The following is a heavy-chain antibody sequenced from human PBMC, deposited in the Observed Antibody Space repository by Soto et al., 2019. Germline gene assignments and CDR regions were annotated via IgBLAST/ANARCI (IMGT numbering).Heavy chain of an antibody. CDR2: IGGRGETT. CDR3: ANYYARSGYPYGFLQH. D-gene: IGHD3-22*01. Sequence: GSPRLSSAASGQTFSNYAMGWVRQAPGKGLEWVSSIGGRGETTYYADSVEGRFTISRDISKNALYLQMNSLRVDDTAVYYCANYYARSGYPYGFLQHWGQGTLVTVSP. J-gene: IGHJ1*01. V-gene: IGHV3-23*01. CDR1: GQTFSNYA.